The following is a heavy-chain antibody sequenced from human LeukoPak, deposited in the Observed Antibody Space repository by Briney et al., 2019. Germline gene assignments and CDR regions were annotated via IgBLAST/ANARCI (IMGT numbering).Heavy chain of an antibody. CDR2: IGTAGDT. CDR1: GFTFSSYD. D-gene: IGHD1-26*01. CDR3: ARAYGGSYSFDY. Sequence: GGSLRLSCAASGFTFSSYDMHWVRQATGKGLEWVSAIGTAGDTYYPGSVKGRFTISRENAKSSLYLQMNSLRAGDTAVYYCARAYGGSYSFDYWGQGTLVTVSS. V-gene: IGHV3-13*01. J-gene: IGHJ4*02.